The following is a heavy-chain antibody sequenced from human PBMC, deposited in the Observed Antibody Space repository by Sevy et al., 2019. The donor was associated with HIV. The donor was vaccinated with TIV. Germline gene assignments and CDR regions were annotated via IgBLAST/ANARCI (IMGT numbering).Heavy chain of an antibody. CDR3: TTGGVSSSSDFDY. D-gene: IGHD6-13*01. J-gene: IGHJ4*02. V-gene: IGHV3-15*01. Sequence: GGSLRLSCAASGFTFSNAWMSWVRQAPGKGLEWVGRIKSKTDGGTTDNAAPVKGRFTISRDDSKNTLYLQMNSLKTEDTAVYYCTTGGVSSSSDFDYWGQGTLVTVSS. CDR1: GFTFSNAW. CDR2: IKSKTDGGTT.